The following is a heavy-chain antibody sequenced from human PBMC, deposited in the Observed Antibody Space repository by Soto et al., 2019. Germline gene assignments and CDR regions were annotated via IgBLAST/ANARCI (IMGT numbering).Heavy chain of an antibody. J-gene: IGHJ4*02. V-gene: IGHV4-39*01. CDR3: ARTLWFGEYFDY. Sequence: QLQLQESGPGLVKPSETLSLTCTVSGGSISSSSYYWGWIRQPPGKGLEWIGSIYYSGSTYYNPSLKSRVTISVDTSKNQFSLKLSSVTAADTAVYYCARTLWFGEYFDYWGQGTLVTVSS. CDR2: IYYSGST. D-gene: IGHD3-10*01. CDR1: GGSISSSSYY.